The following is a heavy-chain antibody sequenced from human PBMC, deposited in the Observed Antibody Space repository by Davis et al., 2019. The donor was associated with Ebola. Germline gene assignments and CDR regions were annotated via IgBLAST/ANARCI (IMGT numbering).Heavy chain of an antibody. CDR1: GYSFTGYC. CDR2: IYPGNSDT. Sequence: KVSCKGSGYSFTGYCIGWGRHMPGKGLEWMGIIYPGNSDTRYSPSFQGQVTISADKAISTAYLQWSSLKASDTAMYYCARTLPNYYGHGMDVWGQGTTVTVSS. CDR3: ARTLPNYYGHGMDV. V-gene: IGHV5-51*01. D-gene: IGHD3-10*01. J-gene: IGHJ6*02.